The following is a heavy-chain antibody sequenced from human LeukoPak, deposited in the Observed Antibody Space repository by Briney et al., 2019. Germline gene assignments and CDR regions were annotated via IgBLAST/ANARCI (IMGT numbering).Heavy chain of an antibody. J-gene: IGHJ4*02. V-gene: IGHV3-21*01. CDR2: ISSSSSYI. D-gene: IGHD3-22*01. Sequence: GGSLRLSCAASGFTFSSYSMNWVRQAPGKGLEWVSSISSSSSYIYYADSVKGRFTISRDNAKNSLYLQMNSLRAEDMAVYYCAREKEYYDSSGYYPYLSFDYWGQGTLVTVSS. CDR1: GFTFSSYS. CDR3: AREKEYYDSSGYYPYLSFDY.